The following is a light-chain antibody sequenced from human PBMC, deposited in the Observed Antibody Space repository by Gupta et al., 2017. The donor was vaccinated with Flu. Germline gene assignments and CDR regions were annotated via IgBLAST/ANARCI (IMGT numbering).Light chain of an antibody. CDR1: QSISSY. J-gene: IGKJ4*01. CDR2: AAS. V-gene: IGKV1-39*01. CDR3: QQSYGNPPLT. Sequence: DIQMTQSPSSLSASVGDRVTITCRASQSISSYVNWYQQKPGKAPKLLISAASSLQSGVPSRFSGSGSGKDFTLTISSRQPEDFATYYCQQSYGNPPLTFGGGTKVEIK.